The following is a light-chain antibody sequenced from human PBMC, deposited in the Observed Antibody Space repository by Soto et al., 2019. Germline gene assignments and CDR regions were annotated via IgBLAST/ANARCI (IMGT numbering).Light chain of an antibody. Sequence: AIQMTQSPSSLSASVGDRVTITCRASQGISNDLAWYQQKPGKAPKLLIYAASSLQSGVPPRFSGSGPGTDFTLTISRLQPEDFATYFCLQDYNFPYTFGQGTKLEIK. V-gene: IGKV1-6*01. J-gene: IGKJ2*01. CDR1: QGISND. CDR2: AAS. CDR3: LQDYNFPYT.